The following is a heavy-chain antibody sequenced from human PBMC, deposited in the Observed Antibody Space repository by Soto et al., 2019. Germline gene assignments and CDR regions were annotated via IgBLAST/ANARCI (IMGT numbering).Heavy chain of an antibody. Sequence: GGSLRLSFAASGFTFSSYAMSWVRQDPGKGLEWVSAITGSGDDTYYADSVKGRFTISRDNYKNMLYLQMNSLGAEDTAVYFCPKGSAASRPYYFDYWDQGVLVTVSS. CDR1: GFTFSSYA. V-gene: IGHV3-23*01. D-gene: IGHD2-2*01. CDR3: PKGSAASRPYYFDY. CDR2: ITGSGDDT. J-gene: IGHJ4*02.